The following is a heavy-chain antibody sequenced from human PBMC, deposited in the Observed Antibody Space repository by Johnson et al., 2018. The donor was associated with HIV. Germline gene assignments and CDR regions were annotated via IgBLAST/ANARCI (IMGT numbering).Heavy chain of an antibody. D-gene: IGHD4-11*01. CDR2: IGTAGDT. J-gene: IGHJ3*02. Sequence: VQLVESGGGLVQPGGSLRLSCAASGFTFSSYDMHWVRQATGKGLEWVSAIGTAGDTYYPGSVKGRFTISRDNAKNTLYLQMNSLRAEDTAVYYCARNEYSNYGGRDAFDIWGQGTVVTVS. V-gene: IGHV3-13*01. CDR1: GFTFSSYD. CDR3: ARNEYSNYGGRDAFDI.